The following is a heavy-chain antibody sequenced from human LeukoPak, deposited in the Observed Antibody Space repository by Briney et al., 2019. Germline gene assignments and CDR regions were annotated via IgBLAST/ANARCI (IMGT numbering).Heavy chain of an antibody. CDR3: CRWVYGSRPIDY. CDR2: ISSSSSYI. D-gene: IGHD3-10*01. Sequence: PGGSLRLSCAASGFTFSSYSMNWVRQAPGKGLEWVSSISSSSSYIYYADSVKGRFTIPRDNAKNSLYLQMNSLRAEDTAVYYCCRWVYGSRPIDYWGQGTLVTVSS. J-gene: IGHJ4*02. CDR1: GFTFSSYS. V-gene: IGHV3-21*01.